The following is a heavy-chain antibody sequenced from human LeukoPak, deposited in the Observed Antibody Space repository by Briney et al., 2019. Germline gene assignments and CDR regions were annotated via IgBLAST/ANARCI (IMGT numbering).Heavy chain of an antibody. D-gene: IGHD4-23*01. V-gene: IGHV4-59*08. J-gene: IGHJ4*02. CDR1: GGSISSYY. CDR3: ARHGGYSGNPMPFDS. Sequence: SETLSLTCTVSGGSISSYYWSWIRQPPGKGLEWIAYIYYSGTSNYNPSLKSRVTISVDTSKNQFSLKLSSVTAADTAVYYCARHGGYSGNPMPFDSWGQGTLVTVSS. CDR2: IYYSGTS.